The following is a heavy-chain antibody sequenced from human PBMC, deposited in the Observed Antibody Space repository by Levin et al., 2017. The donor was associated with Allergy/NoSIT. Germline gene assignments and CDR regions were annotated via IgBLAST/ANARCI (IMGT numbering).Heavy chain of an antibody. V-gene: IGHV1-69*06. Sequence: SVKVSCKASGGTFSSYAISWVRQAPGQGLEWMGGIIPIFGTANYAQKFQGRVTITADKSTSTAYMELSSLRSEDTAVYYCATDSQAVRFLEWFPVSPPRSLGMDVWGQGTTVTVSS. CDR3: ATDSQAVRFLEWFPVSPPRSLGMDV. CDR2: IIPIFGTA. D-gene: IGHD3-3*01. J-gene: IGHJ6*02. CDR1: GGTFSSYA.